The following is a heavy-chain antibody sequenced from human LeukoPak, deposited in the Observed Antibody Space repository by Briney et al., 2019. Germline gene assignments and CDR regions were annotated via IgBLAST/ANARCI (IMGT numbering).Heavy chain of an antibody. V-gene: IGHV1-18*01. D-gene: IGHD2-15*01. CDR1: GYPFTSYA. Sequence: GASVKLFCTASGYPFTSYAISTRRQSPGQGLELMGWFSGYNGNTNYAQKFQVRGTMSTDTYTSTAYMELRSMRSDDTAVYYCVRDCSGGSWRNPFWYWGQGALVTSSS. CDR2: FSGYNGNT. CDR3: VRDCSGGSWRNPFWY. J-gene: IGHJ4*02.